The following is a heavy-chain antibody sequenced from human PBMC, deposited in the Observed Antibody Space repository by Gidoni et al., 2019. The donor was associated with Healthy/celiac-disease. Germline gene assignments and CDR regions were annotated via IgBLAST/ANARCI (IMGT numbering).Heavy chain of an antibody. CDR3: ARDRWDGSPNWFDP. V-gene: IGHV1-69*12. D-gene: IGHD1-26*01. J-gene: IGHJ5*02. CDR1: GGTFSSYA. Sequence: QVQLVQSRAEVKKPGSSVKVSCTASGGTFSSYAISWVRQAPGQGLEWMGGIIPIFGTANYAQKFQGRGTITADEPTSTAYMELSSLRSEDTAVYYCARDRWDGSPNWFDPWGQGTLVTVSS. CDR2: IIPIFGTA.